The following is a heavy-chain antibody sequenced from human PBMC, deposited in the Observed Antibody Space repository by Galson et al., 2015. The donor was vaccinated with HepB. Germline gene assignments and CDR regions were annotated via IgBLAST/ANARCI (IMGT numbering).Heavy chain of an antibody. CDR2: INPSVGTT. CDR1: GYSFSTYY. D-gene: IGHD2-15*01. Sequence: SVKVSCKASGYSFSTYYIQWVRQAPGQGLEWMGIINPSVGTTSYAQKFQGRVNMTRDTSTSTVHSELYSLTSEDTAVYYCARDREPNRFGYSALDIWGQGTMVTVSS. CDR3: ARDREPNRFGYSALDI. J-gene: IGHJ3*02. V-gene: IGHV1-46*01.